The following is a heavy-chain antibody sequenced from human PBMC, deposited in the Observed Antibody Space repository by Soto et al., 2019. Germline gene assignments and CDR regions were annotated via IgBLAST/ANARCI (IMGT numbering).Heavy chain of an antibody. J-gene: IGHJ5*02. CDR3: ARVYTGTTVTPSIWFDP. V-gene: IGHV4-59*01. CDR2: IYYSGST. CDR1: GGSISSYY. Sequence: PSETLSLTCTVSGGSISSYYWSWIRQPPGKGLEWIGYIYYSGSTNYNPSLKSRVTISVDTSKNQFSLKLSSVTAADTAVYYCARVYTGTTVTPSIWFDPWGQGTLVTVSS. D-gene: IGHD1-7*01.